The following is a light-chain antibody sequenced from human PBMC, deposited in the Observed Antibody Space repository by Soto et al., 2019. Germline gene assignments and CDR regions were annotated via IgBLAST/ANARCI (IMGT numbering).Light chain of an antibody. CDR2: GAS. CDR1: QSVSSTH. V-gene: IGKV3-20*01. CDR3: QQYARSPPT. J-gene: IGKJ4*01. Sequence: EIVLTQSPGTLSFSPGERATLSCRASQSVSSTHLAWYQQKPGQAPRLRIYGASGRATGIPDRFSGSGSGTDFTLTISRLEPEDFAVYYCQQYARSPPTFGGGTKVEIK.